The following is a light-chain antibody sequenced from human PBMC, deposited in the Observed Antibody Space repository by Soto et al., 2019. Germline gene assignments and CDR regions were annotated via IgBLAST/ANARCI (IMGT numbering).Light chain of an antibody. V-gene: IGLV1-40*01. CDR2: GNN. J-gene: IGLJ2*01. CDR3: QSYDSRLSAVV. CDR1: TSNIGSNYD. Sequence: QSVLTQPPSVSGAPGQRVTISCTGSTSNIGSNYDVHWYQQIPGTAPKLLIYGNNNRPSGVPDRFSGSKSATSASLAITGLQGDDEADYYCQSYDSRLSAVVFGGGTKLTVL.